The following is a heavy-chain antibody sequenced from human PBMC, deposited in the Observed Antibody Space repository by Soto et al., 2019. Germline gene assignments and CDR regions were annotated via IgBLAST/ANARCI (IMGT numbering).Heavy chain of an antibody. CDR1: GGTFSSYA. CDR3: ARDLYTGEWGRYRNYYYGMDV. CDR2: IITIFGTA. D-gene: IGHD7-27*01. J-gene: IGHJ6*02. Sequence: QVQLVQSGAEVKKPGSSVKVSCKASGGTFSSYAISWVRQAPGQGLEWMGGIITIFGTANYAQKFQGRVTITADKSTSTAYMELSSLRSEDTAVYYCARDLYTGEWGRYRNYYYGMDVWGQGTTVTVSS. V-gene: IGHV1-69*06.